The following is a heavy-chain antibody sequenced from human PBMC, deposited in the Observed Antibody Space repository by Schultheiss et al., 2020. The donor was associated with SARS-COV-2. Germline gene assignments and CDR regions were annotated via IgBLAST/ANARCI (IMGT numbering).Heavy chain of an antibody. CDR1: GFTFSSYA. CDR2: ISYDGSNK. D-gene: IGHD3-10*01. V-gene: IGHV3-30*01. Sequence: GGSLRLSCAASGFTFSSYAMHWVRQAPGKGLEWVAVISYDGSNKYYADSVKGRFTISRDNSKNTLYLQMNSLRAEDTAVYYCARETAPGNYWGQGTLVTVSS. CDR3: ARETAPGNY. J-gene: IGHJ4*02.